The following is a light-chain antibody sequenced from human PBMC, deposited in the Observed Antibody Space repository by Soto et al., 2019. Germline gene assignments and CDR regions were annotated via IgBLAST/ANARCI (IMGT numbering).Light chain of an antibody. CDR3: QQYGSATLLS. Sequence: EIVLTQSPGTLSLSPGERATLSCRASQSVSSSYLAWYQQKPGQAPRLIIYGASSRATGIPDRFSGSGSGTDITLTISRLELYYCAGYYCQQYGSATLLSFGGGTKVEIK. CDR1: QSVSSSY. J-gene: IGKJ4*01. V-gene: IGKV3-20*01. CDR2: GAS.